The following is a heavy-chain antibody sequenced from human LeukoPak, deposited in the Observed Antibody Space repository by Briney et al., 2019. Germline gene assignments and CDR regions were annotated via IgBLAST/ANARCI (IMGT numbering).Heavy chain of an antibody. Sequence: SVKVSCKASGGTFSSYAISWVRQAPGQGLEWMGRIIPILGIANYAQKFQGGVTITADKSTSTAYMELSSLRSEDTAVYYCARVSMVRGVLYYFDYWGQGTLVTVSS. CDR3: ARVSMVRGVLYYFDY. CDR1: GGTFSSYA. V-gene: IGHV1-69*04. CDR2: IIPILGIA. J-gene: IGHJ4*02. D-gene: IGHD3-10*01.